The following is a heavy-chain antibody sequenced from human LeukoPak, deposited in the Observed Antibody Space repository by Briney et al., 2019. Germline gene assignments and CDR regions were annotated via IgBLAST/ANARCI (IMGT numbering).Heavy chain of an antibody. CDR3: ARAQAQTASSSGHSGYYFYY. Sequence: ASVKVSCTAAGYTFTGYYMRWVSRAPGQGLEWMGWINPNSSGTNYAQKFQGRVTMTRDTSISTAYMELSRLRSDDTAVYYCARAQAQTASSSGHSGYYFYYWGQGTLVTVSS. CDR2: INPNSSGT. J-gene: IGHJ4*02. D-gene: IGHD3-3*01. V-gene: IGHV1-2*02. CDR1: GYTFTGYY.